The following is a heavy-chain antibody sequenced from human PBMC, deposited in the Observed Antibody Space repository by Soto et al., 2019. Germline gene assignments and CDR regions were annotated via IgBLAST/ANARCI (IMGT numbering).Heavy chain of an antibody. D-gene: IGHD3-22*01. CDR3: PRGYYEDSSGFREFDY. V-gene: IGHV1-46*01. J-gene: IGHJ4*02. Sequence: ASVKVACKASGYTLTRYAMHWLRQAPGQRHEWMGLIKPSGGSTRYSQKFEGRVTMTRNTSTSTVYMELRSLRSEDTAVYYCPRGYYEDSSGFREFDYWAQGTLVTDSS. CDR2: IKPSGGST. CDR1: GYTLTRYA.